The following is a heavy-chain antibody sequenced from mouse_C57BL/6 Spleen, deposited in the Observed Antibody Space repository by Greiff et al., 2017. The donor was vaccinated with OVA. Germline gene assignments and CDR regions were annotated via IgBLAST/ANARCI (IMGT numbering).Heavy chain of an antibody. J-gene: IGHJ1*03. CDR3: ERLKIRHWYFDV. V-gene: IGHV1-55*01. Sequence: QVQLQQPGAELVKPGASVKMSCKASGYTFTSYWITWVKQRPGQGLEWIGDIYPGSGSTNYNEKFKSKATLTVDTSSSTAYMQLSRLTSEDSAVDCCERLKIRHWYFDVWGTGTTVTVSA. D-gene: IGHD2-4*01. CDR1: GYTFTSYW. CDR2: IYPGSGST.